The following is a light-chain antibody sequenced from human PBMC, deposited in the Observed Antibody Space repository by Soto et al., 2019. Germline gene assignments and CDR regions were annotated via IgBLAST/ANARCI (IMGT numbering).Light chain of an antibody. CDR3: CLYVGATTYV. V-gene: IGLV6-57*04. Sequence: NFMLTQPHSVSESPGKTVTISCTRSSGSIASNYVQWYQQRPGSAPTTLIYEDDRRPSGVPDRFSGSTSVNTASLTISGLQTDDEADYYCCLYVGATTYVFGTGTKVTVL. J-gene: IGLJ1*01. CDR2: EDD. CDR1: SGSIASNY.